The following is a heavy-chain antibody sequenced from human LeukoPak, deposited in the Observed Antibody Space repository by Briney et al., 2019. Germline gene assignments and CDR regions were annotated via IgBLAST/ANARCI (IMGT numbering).Heavy chain of an antibody. J-gene: IGHJ4*02. CDR1: GGTFSSYA. CDR2: IIPILGIA. D-gene: IGHD3-22*01. CDR3: AREEAYYYDSSGYWYFDY. Sequence: ASVTVSFKASGGTFSSYAISWVRQAPGQGLEWMGRIIPILGIANYAQKFQGRVTITADKYTSIAYMEVSSLRSEDTAVYYCAREEAYYYDSSGYWYFDYWGQGTLVTVSS. V-gene: IGHV1-69*04.